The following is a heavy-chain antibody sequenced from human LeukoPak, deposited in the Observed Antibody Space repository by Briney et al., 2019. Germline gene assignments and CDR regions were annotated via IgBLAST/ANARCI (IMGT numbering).Heavy chain of an antibody. CDR2: ISDYSGNT. Sequence: APVKVSCTASRYTVANYGLSWVPQAPGQGLEWMGWISDYSGNTNYALNLQGRVTLTTAPSTTPAYMDLRSLRSDDTAVYSCARDARMDFWSGYSNGYYFDYWGQGTLVTVSS. V-gene: IGHV1-18*01. CDR3: ARDARMDFWSGYSNGYYFDY. D-gene: IGHD3-3*01. J-gene: IGHJ4*02. CDR1: RYTVANYG.